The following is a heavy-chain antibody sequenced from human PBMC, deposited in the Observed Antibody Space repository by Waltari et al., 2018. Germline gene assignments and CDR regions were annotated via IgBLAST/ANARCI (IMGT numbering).Heavy chain of an antibody. CDR1: GGTFSSYA. J-gene: IGHJ3*02. CDR3: ASQDFSWDLGAFDI. Sequence: QVQLEQSGAEVKKPGSSVKVSCKASGGTFSSYAISWVRQAPGQGLEWMGGIIPSFGTANYAQKFQGRVTITTDESTSTAYMELSSLRSEDTAVYYCASQDFSWDLGAFDIWGQGTMVTVSS. D-gene: IGHD3-3*01. V-gene: IGHV1-69*05. CDR2: IIPSFGTA.